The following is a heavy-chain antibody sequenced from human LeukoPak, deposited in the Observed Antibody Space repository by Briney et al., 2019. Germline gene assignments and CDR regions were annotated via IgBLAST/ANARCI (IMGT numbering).Heavy chain of an antibody. CDR3: ARDKTVEVPVDH. Sequence: ASVKVSCKASGYTFTGYYMHWVRQAPGQGLEWMGWINPNSGGTNYAQKFQGRVTMTRDTSISTAYMELSRLRSDDTAVDYCARDKTVEVPVDHWGQGTLVTVSS. D-gene: IGHD2-2*01. CDR2: INPNSGGT. V-gene: IGHV1-2*02. J-gene: IGHJ4*02. CDR1: GYTFTGYY.